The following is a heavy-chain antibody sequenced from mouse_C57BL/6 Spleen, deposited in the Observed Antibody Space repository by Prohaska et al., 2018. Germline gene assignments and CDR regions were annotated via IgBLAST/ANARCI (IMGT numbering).Heavy chain of an antibody. V-gene: IGHV1-26*01. J-gene: IGHJ3*01. CDR2: INPNNGGT. Sequence: HGKSLEWIGDINPNNGGTSYNQKFKGKATLTVGKSSSTAYMELRSLTSEDSAVYYCAKDYYGSSRASWFAYWGQGTLVTVSA. CDR3: AKDYYGSSRASWFAY. D-gene: IGHD1-1*01.